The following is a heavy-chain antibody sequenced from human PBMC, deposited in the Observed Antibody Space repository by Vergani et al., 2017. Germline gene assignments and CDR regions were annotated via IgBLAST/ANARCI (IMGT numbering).Heavy chain of an antibody. CDR2: IDGSGGRT. V-gene: IGHV3-23*01. CDR1: GFTFSNYA. CDR3: AKDLMSGMFRWYHYMDV. J-gene: IGHJ6*03. D-gene: IGHD1-14*01. Sequence: EVQLLESGGGLVQPGGSLRLSCAASGFTFSNYAMSWVRQAPGKGLEWVSAIDGSGGRTYYADSVKGRFIISRDNSKNMIYLQMNSLRAEDTAVYYCAKDLMSGMFRWYHYMDVWGKGTTVTVSS.